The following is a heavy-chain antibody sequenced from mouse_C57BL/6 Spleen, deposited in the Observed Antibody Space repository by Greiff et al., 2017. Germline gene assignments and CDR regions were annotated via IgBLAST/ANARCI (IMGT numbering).Heavy chain of an antibody. CDR1: GFTFSSYA. CDR2: ISDGGSYT. CDR3: ARGQGGYYDYYAMDY. J-gene: IGHJ4*01. V-gene: IGHV5-4*01. Sequence: EVLLVESGGGLVKPGGSLKLSCAASGFTFSSYAMSWVRQTPEKRLEWVATISDGGSYTYYPDNVKGRFTISRDNAENNLYLQLSHLKSEDTAVYYCARGQGGYYDYYAMDYWGQGTSVTVSS. D-gene: IGHD2-3*01.